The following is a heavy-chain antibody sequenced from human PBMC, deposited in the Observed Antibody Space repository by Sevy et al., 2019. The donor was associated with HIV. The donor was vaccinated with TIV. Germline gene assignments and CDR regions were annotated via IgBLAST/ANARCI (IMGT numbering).Heavy chain of an antibody. D-gene: IGHD3-10*01. CDR1: GFTFADYT. CDR2: IRVKAFCATA. CDR3: TREATLVRGVVTINDAFDI. V-gene: IGHV3-49*03. Sequence: GGSLRLSCTASGFTFADYTMSWFRQAPGRGLEWLSFIRVKAFCATAEYAAAVKGRFTISRDDSQSIAYLQMNGLKTEDTAFYYCTREATLVRGVVTINDAFDIWGQGTMVTVS. J-gene: IGHJ3*02.